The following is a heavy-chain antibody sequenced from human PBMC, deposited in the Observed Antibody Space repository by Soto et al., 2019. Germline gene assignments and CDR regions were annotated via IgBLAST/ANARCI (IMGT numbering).Heavy chain of an antibody. V-gene: IGHV4-39*01. D-gene: IGHD1-26*01. Sequence: SETLSLTCTVSGGSISSSSYYWGWIRQPPGKGLEWIGSIYYSGSTYYNPSLKSRVTISVDTSKNQFSLKLSSVTAADTAVYYCARHRGQWELPRSRYYGMDVWGQGTTVTVSS. J-gene: IGHJ6*02. CDR3: ARHRGQWELPRSRYYGMDV. CDR1: GGSISSSSYY. CDR2: IYYSGST.